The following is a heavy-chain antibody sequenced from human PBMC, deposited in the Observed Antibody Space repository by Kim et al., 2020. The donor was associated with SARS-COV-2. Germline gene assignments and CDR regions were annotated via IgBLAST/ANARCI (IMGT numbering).Heavy chain of an antibody. CDR1: GFTFSSYA. CDR3: AKDPGPYYGSGSYWPHFDY. V-gene: IGHV3-23*01. J-gene: IGHJ4*02. Sequence: GGSLRLSCAASGFTFSSYAMSWVRQAPGKGLEWVSAISGSGGSTYYADSVKGRFTISRDNSKNTLYLQMNSLRAEDTAVYYCAKDPGPYYGSGSYWPHFDYWGQGTLVTVSS. CDR2: ISGSGGST. D-gene: IGHD3-10*01.